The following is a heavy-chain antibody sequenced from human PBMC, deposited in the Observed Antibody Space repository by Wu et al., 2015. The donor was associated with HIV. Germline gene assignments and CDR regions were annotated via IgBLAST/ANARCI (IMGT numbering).Heavy chain of an antibody. CDR2: ISVYST. J-gene: IGHJ4*02. D-gene: IGHD2-21*01. CDR3: ARGIYSGGTGFFDF. V-gene: IGHV1-18*01. Sequence: QVQLVQSGGEVKKPGVSVKVSCKASGYTFYNYGIIWVRQAPGQGLEWMGWISVYSTHYAVKFKDRFTMNIDTSTSAAYMELRSLRSNDTAVYYCARGIYSGGTGFFDFWGQGTLVTVPS. CDR1: GYTFYNYG.